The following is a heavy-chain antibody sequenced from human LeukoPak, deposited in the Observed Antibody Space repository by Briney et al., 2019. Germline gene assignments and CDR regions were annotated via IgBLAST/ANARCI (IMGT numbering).Heavy chain of an antibody. CDR2: ISYDGSNK. D-gene: IGHD2-2*02. V-gene: IGHV3-30*01. Sequence: GRPLRLSCAASGFTFSSYAMHWVRQAPGKGLEWVAVISYDGSNKYYADSVKGRFTISRDNSKNTLYLQMNSLRAEDTAVYYCARVGYCSSTSCYNGAFDIWGQGTMVTVSS. J-gene: IGHJ3*02. CDR1: GFTFSSYA. CDR3: ARVGYCSSTSCYNGAFDI.